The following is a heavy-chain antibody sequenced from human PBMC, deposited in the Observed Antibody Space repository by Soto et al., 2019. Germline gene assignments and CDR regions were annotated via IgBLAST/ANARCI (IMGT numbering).Heavy chain of an antibody. V-gene: IGHV3-23*04. CDR2: ISGRSAVP. CDR3: AKGGPFTGGFDP. CDR1: GLTLRSYA. J-gene: IGHJ5*02. Sequence: EGQLVQSGGDLVQPGGSLRLSCAGSGLTLRSYAMPWIRQTPEKGLEWVSTISGRSAVPIYADSVNGRFTVSRDNSKNTLYLQMNSLRPDDTAIYYCAKGGPFTGGFDPWGQGTLVTVSA. D-gene: IGHD3-16*01.